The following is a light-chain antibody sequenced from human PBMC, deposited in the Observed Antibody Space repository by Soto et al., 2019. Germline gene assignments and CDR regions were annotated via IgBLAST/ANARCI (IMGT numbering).Light chain of an antibody. CDR2: EVR. Sequence: QSVLTQPPSASGSPGQSVTISCTGTTSDIGRYNYVSWYQQHPGTAPKLIIYEVRKRPSGVPDRSSASKSANSASLTVSGLQPEDEADYYCGSYGGSNNWVFGGGTKVTVL. J-gene: IGLJ3*02. CDR1: TSDIGRYNY. CDR3: GSYGGSNNWV. V-gene: IGLV2-8*01.